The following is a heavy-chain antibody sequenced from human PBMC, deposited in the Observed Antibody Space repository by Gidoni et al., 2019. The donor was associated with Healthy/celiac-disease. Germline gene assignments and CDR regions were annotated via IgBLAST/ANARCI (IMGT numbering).Heavy chain of an antibody. J-gene: IGHJ6*02. V-gene: IGHV4-39*01. CDR1: GGPISSSSYY. Sequence: QLQLQESGPGPVQPSETLSLPCTVPGGPISSSSYYWGWLRQPPGKGLVWIGSIYYCGSTYYNPSLKSRVTISVDTSKNQFSLKLSSVTAADTAVYYCARRWGYCSSTSCDQTPDYYYGMDVWGQGTTVTVSS. CDR2: IYYCGST. CDR3: ARRWGYCSSTSCDQTPDYYYGMDV. D-gene: IGHD2-2*01.